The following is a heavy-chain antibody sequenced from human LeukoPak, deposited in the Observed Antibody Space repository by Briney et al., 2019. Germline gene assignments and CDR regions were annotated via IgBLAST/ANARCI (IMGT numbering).Heavy chain of an antibody. CDR3: TPGRYYDFWSGYYLDV. CDR1: GFTFSNAW. V-gene: IGHV3-15*01. D-gene: IGHD3-3*01. CDR2: IKSKTDGGTT. J-gene: IGHJ6*04. Sequence: GGSLRLSCAASGFTFSNAWMSWVRQAPGKGLEWVGRIKSKTDGGTTDYAAPVKGRFTISRDDSKNTLYLQMNSLKTEDTAVYYCTPGRYYDFWSGYYLDVWGKGTTVTVSS.